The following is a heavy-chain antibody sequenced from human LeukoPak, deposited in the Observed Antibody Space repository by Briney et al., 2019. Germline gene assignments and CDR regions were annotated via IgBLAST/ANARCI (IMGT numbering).Heavy chain of an antibody. CDR2: ISAYNGNA. CDR3: ARDRAAGTAIKIDY. CDR1: GYTVTSYG. J-gene: IGHJ4*02. V-gene: IGHV1-18*01. Sequence: ASVKVSCKASGYTVTSYGISWVRQAPGQGLEWMGWISAYNGNANYAQKLQGRVTMTTDTSTSTAYMELRSLRSDDTAVYYCARDRAAGTAIKIDYWGQGTLVTVSS. D-gene: IGHD6-13*01.